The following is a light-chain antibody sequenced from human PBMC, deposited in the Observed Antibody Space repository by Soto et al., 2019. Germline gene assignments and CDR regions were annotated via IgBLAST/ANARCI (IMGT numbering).Light chain of an antibody. J-gene: IGKJ5*01. CDR2: GAS. V-gene: IGKV3-15*01. Sequence: EIVMTQSPATLSVSPGERATLSCRASQSVSSNLAWYQQKPGQAPRLLIYGASTRATGIPARFSGSGSGTEFTLTISSLQSEDFAVYYCQQYNNWPPPFGQGTRLEN. CDR3: QQYNNWPPP. CDR1: QSVSSN.